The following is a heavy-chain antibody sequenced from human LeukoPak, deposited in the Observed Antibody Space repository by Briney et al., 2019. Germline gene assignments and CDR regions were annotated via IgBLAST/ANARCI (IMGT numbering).Heavy chain of an antibody. D-gene: IGHD6-13*01. CDR1: GGTFSSYA. CDR3: ASSGYSSSWTPGY. V-gene: IGHV1-69*10. CDR2: IIPTLGIA. J-gene: IGHJ4*02. Sequence: SVKVSCKASGGTFSSYAISWVRQAPGQGLEWMGWIIPTLGIANYAQKFQGRVTITADKSTSTAYMELSSLRSEDTAVYYCASSGYSSSWTPGYWGQGTLVTVSS.